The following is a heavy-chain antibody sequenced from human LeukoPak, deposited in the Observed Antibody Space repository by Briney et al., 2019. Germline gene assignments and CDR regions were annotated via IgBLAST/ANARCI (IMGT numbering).Heavy chain of an antibody. V-gene: IGHV1-69*05. J-gene: IGHJ6*03. CDR1: GGTFSSYA. CDR3: ARVAIADTAMVTGYYYYMDV. D-gene: IGHD5-18*01. CDR2: IIPIFGTA. Sequence: SVKVSCKASGGTFSSYAISWVRQAPGQGLEWMGGIIPIFGTANYAQKFQGRVTITTDESTSTAYTELSSLRSEDTAVYYCARVAIADTAMVTGYYYYMDVWGKGTTVTVSS.